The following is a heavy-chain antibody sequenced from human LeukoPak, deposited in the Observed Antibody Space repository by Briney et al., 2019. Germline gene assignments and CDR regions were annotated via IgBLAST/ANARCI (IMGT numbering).Heavy chain of an antibody. V-gene: IGHV1-2*02. Sequence: ASVNVSRKASGYTFTDYYIHWVRQAPGQGLEWMGWISPVTGGTNYAQNFQGRVTMTRDTSISTAYMELSGLRSDDTALYFCARNYGRTSRYFDYWGQGPLVTASS. CDR2: ISPVTGGT. CDR3: ARNYGRTSRYFDY. D-gene: IGHD4-23*01. J-gene: IGHJ4*02. CDR1: GYTFTDYY.